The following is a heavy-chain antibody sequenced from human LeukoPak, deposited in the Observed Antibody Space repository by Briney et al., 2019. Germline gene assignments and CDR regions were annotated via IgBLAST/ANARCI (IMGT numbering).Heavy chain of an antibody. J-gene: IGHJ1*01. CDR2: ISGSGDST. V-gene: IGHV3-23*01. CDR1: GFTFSNYA. Sequence: GGSLRLSCAASGFTFSNYAMNWVRRAPGKGLEWVSGISGSGDSTYYEDSVKGRFTISRDNSKNTLFLQMNSLRAEDTAVYYCAKDGGYNPLYFQHWGQGTSVTVSS. D-gene: IGHD5-24*01. CDR3: AKDGGYNPLYFQH.